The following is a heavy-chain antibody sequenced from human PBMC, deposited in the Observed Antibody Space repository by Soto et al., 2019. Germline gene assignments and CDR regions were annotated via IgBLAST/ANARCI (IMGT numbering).Heavy chain of an antibody. CDR1: GYTFSLYY. V-gene: IGHV1-46*01. J-gene: IGHJ4*02. CDR3: ARETPYSQWELRIRGGYYFDY. CDR2: IDLSDGTT. Sequence: QVLLVQSGAEVKKPGASVKVSCKAFGYTFSLYYMHWVRQAPGQGLQWMGMIDLSDGTTSYAQKFQGRVTMTRDTSTGTVYMQLSSLRSEDTAVYYCARETPYSQWELRIRGGYYFDYWGQGTLVTVSS. D-gene: IGHD1-26*01.